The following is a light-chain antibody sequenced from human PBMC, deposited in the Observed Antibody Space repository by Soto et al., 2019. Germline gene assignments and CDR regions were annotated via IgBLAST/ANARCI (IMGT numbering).Light chain of an antibody. CDR1: QSVNNNY. CDR2: GAS. CDR3: QQYGSSGT. Sequence: EIVLTQSPGTLSLSPGERATLSCRTSQSVNNNYLAWYQQKPGQAPRLLIYGASNRATGIPDRFSGSGSGTDFTLTISRLEPEDFAVYYCQQYGSSGTFGQGTKVDI. J-gene: IGKJ1*01. V-gene: IGKV3-20*01.